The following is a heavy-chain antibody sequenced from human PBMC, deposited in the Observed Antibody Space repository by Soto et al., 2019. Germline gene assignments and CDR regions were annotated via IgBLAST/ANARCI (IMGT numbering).Heavy chain of an antibody. CDR2: IRASGENT. CDR1: GFTFHTYV. CDR3: SKGIGTTRLYSMDV. V-gene: IGHV3-23*01. D-gene: IGHD1-7*01. Sequence: PGGSLRLSCVASGFTFHTYVMNWVRQAPGKGLEWVSGIRASGENTFYADSLKGRFTISRDNSENTVYLQVNSLTAEDTAVYYCSKGIGTTRLYSMDVWGQGTTVTVSS. J-gene: IGHJ6*02.